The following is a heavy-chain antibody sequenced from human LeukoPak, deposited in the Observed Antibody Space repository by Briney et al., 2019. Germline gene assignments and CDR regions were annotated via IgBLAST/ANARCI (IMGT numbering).Heavy chain of an antibody. CDR1: GGSFSGYY. D-gene: IGHD3-10*01. CDR2: INHSGST. J-gene: IGHJ4*02. CDR3: ARQKEYYYGSGSFLY. Sequence: PSETLSLTCAVYGGSFSGYYWSWIRQPPGKGLEWIGEINHSGSTNYNPSLKSRVTISVDTSKNQFSLKLSSVTAADTAVYYCARQKEYYYGSGSFLYWGQGTLVTVSS. V-gene: IGHV4-34*01.